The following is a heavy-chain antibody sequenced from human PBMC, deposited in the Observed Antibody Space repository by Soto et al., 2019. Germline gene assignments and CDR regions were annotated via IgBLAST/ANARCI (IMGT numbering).Heavy chain of an antibody. J-gene: IGHJ4*02. CDR1: GGSISSGGYY. Sequence: SETLSLTCTVSGGSISSGGYYWSWIRQHPGKGLEWIGYIYYSGSTYYNPSLKSRVTISVDTSKNQFSLKLSSVTAADTAVYYCARDSSSWYAFDYWGQGTLVTVSS. CDR3: ARDSSSWYAFDY. CDR2: IYYSGST. V-gene: IGHV4-31*03. D-gene: IGHD6-13*01.